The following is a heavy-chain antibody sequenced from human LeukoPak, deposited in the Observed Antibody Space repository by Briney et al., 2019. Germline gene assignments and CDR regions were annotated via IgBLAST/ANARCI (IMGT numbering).Heavy chain of an antibody. D-gene: IGHD1-26*01. Sequence: GGSLRLSCVASGITFSSYAMSWVRQAPGKGLEWVSGISGSSGSGRTHYIDSVKGRFIISRDNSKNTLYLQMNSLGAEDTAVYYCANSLVGATRGYWGQGTLVTVSS. V-gene: IGHV3-23*01. J-gene: IGHJ4*02. CDR1: GITFSSYA. CDR2: ISGSSGSGRT. CDR3: ANSLVGATRGY.